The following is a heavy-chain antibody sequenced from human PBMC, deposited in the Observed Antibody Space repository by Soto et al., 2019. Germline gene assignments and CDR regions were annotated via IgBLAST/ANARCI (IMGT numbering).Heavy chain of an antibody. CDR3: ASFYCSGGSCYLDP. D-gene: IGHD2-15*01. CDR1: GGSISSYY. CDR2: IYYSGST. V-gene: IGHV4-59*01. J-gene: IGHJ5*02. Sequence: SETLSLTCTVSGGSISSYYWSWIRQPPGKGLEWIGYIYYSGSTNYNPSLKSRVTISVDTSKNQFSLKLSSVTAADTAVYYCASFYCSGGSCYLDPWGQGTLVTVSS.